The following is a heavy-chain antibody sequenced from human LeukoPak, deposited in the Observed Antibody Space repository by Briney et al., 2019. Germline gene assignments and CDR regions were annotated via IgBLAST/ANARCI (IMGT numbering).Heavy chain of an antibody. Sequence: GGSLRLSCAASGFTFNTYAMNWVRQAPGKGLEWVSSISSSSSYIYYADSVKGRFTISRDDAKNSLYLQMNSLRAEDTAVYYCARALPSPLYSGSYADAFDIWGQGTMVTVSS. D-gene: IGHD1-26*01. CDR2: ISSSSSYI. CDR3: ARALPSPLYSGSYADAFDI. CDR1: GFTFNTYA. V-gene: IGHV3-21*01. J-gene: IGHJ3*02.